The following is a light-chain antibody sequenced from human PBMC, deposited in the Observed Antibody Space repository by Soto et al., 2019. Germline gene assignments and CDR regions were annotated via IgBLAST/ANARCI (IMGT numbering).Light chain of an antibody. CDR2: EVS. V-gene: IGLV2-14*01. CDR1: SSDVGGYNY. CDR3: SSYRSTSNYV. J-gene: IGLJ1*01. Sequence: QSALTQPASVSGSPGQSITISCTGTSSDVGGYNYVSWYQQHPDKAPKLMIYEVSNRPSGVSNRFSGSKSGNTASLTISGLQAEDEADYYCSSYRSTSNYVFGSGTKLTV.